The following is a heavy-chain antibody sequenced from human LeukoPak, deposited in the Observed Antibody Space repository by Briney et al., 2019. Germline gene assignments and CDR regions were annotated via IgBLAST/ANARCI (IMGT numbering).Heavy chain of an antibody. CDR1: GYTFTSYG. J-gene: IGHJ5*02. V-gene: IGHV1-18*01. CDR3: ARSIVGNTNWFDP. D-gene: IGHD1-26*01. Sequence: APVKVSCKASGYTFTSYGISWVRQAPGQGLEWMGWISGYNGNTNYAQNLQGRVTMTTDTSTSTAYMELRSLRSDDTAMYFCARSIVGNTNWFDPWGQGTLVTVSS. CDR2: ISGYNGNT.